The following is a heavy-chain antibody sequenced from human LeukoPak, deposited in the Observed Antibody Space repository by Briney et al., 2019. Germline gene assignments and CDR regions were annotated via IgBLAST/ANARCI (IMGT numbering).Heavy chain of an antibody. CDR3: AREMTTVVGKNFDY. J-gene: IGHJ4*02. CDR1: GFTFRNRA. D-gene: IGHD4-23*01. CDR2: ISYDGNNI. Sequence: GGSLRLSCAASGFTFRNRAMHWVRQAPGKGLEWVALISYDGNNIFYADSVKGRFTISRDNSKNTLYLQMNSLRVEDTALYYCAREMTTVVGKNFDYWGQGTLVTVSS. V-gene: IGHV3-30-3*01.